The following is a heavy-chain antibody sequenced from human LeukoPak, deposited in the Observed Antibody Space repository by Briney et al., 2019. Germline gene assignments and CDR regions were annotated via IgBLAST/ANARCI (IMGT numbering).Heavy chain of an antibody. CDR1: GFTFISYS. CDR2: ISSGSSYI. D-gene: IGHD3-9*01. Sequence: GGSLRLSCAASGFTFISYSMNWVRQAPGKGLDWVSSISSGSSYIQYADSVKGRFTISRDNAKNSLYLQMDSLRAEDTAVYFCVRDILSGYYGMDVWGQGTTVTVSS. J-gene: IGHJ6*02. V-gene: IGHV3-21*01. CDR3: VRDILSGYYGMDV.